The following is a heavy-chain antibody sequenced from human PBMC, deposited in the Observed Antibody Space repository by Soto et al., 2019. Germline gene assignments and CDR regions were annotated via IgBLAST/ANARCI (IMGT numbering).Heavy chain of an antibody. CDR1: GFTLSSYH. CDR3: ARDGSTGTTNYHYAMDV. V-gene: IGHV3-48*03. D-gene: IGHD4-17*01. J-gene: IGHJ6*02. CDR2: ISISSSTI. Sequence: PGGSLRLSCAASGFTLSSYHMDWVRQAPGKGLEWVSYISISSSTIFYADSVKGRFTISRDNAKNSIYLQMDSLRAEDTAVYYCARDGSTGTTNYHYAMDVWGQGTTVTVSS.